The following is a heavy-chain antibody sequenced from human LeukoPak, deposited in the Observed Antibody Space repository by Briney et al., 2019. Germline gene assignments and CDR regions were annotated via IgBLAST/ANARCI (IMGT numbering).Heavy chain of an antibody. CDR2: ISAYNGNT. J-gene: IGHJ6*02. Sequence: APVKVSCKASGYTFTSYGISWVRQAPGQGLEWMGWISAYNGNTNYAQKLQGRVTMTTDTSTSTAYMELRSLRSDDTAVYYCARDGSSWPPGRGMDVWGQGTTVTVSS. D-gene: IGHD6-13*01. V-gene: IGHV1-18*01. CDR1: GYTFTSYG. CDR3: ARDGSSWPPGRGMDV.